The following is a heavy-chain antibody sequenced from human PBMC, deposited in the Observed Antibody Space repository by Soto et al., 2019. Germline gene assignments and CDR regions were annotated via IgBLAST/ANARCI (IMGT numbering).Heavy chain of an antibody. CDR3: PKDPEIFDY. J-gene: IGHJ4*02. V-gene: IGHV1-18*01. Sequence: QVQLVQSGAEVKKPGASVKVSCKASGYTFTSYGISWVRQAPGQGLEWMGWISAHNGNTKYVQKLQGRVTMTTDTYTSTAYMEMRSLRSDETAVYYCPKDPEIFDYWGQGTLVTVSS. CDR2: ISAHNGNT. CDR1: GYTFTSYG.